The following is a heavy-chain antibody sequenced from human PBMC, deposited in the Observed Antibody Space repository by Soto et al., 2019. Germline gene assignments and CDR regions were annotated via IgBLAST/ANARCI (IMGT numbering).Heavy chain of an antibody. V-gene: IGHV1-18*01. CDR3: ARLIAVADVYWFDP. CDR1: GYTFTSYG. J-gene: IGHJ5*02. D-gene: IGHD6-19*01. CDR2: ISAYNGNT. Sequence: ASVKVSCKASGYTFTSYGISWVRQAPGQGLEWMGWISAYNGNTNYAQKLQGRVTMTTDTSTSTAYMELRSLRSDDTAVYYCARLIAVADVYWFDPWGQGTLVTVSS.